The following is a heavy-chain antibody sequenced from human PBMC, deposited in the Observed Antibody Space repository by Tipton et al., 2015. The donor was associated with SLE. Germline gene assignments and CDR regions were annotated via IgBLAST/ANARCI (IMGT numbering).Heavy chain of an antibody. CDR1: GGSISSGSYY. CDR2: IYTGGSP. D-gene: IGHD6-19*01. Sequence: TLSLTCTVSGGSISSGSYYWTWIRQPAGKGLEWIGRIYTGGSPNYNPSLKSRITISADTSKNQFSLKLSSVTAADTAVYYCARGRIAVAGNHFDYWGQGTLVTVSS. J-gene: IGHJ4*02. CDR3: ARGRIAVAGNHFDY. V-gene: IGHV4-61*02.